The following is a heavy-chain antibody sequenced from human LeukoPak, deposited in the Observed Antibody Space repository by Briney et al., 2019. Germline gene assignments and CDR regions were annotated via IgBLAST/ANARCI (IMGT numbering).Heavy chain of an antibody. Sequence: GRSLRLSCAASGFTFDDYAMHWVRQAPGKGLEWISGISWNSGSIGYADSVKGRFTISRDNAKNSLYLQMNSLRAEDTALYYCARESGSSWYYFDYWGQGTLVTVSS. V-gene: IGHV3-9*01. CDR2: ISWNSGSI. J-gene: IGHJ4*02. CDR1: GFTFDDYA. CDR3: ARESGSSWYYFDY. D-gene: IGHD6-13*01.